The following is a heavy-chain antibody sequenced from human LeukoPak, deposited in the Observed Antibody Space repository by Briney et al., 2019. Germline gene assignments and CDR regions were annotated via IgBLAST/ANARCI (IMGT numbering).Heavy chain of an antibody. V-gene: IGHV4-61*02. CDR2: IYTSGST. D-gene: IGHD6-13*01. CDR3: AGGRFWRYGSWYGMYYFDY. J-gene: IGHJ4*02. Sequence: SQTLSLTCTVSGGSISSGSYYWSWIRQPAGKGLEWIGRIYTSGSTNYNPSLKSRVTISVDTSKNQFSLKLSSVTAADTAVYYCAGGRFWRYGSWYGMYYFDYWGQGTLVTVSS. CDR1: GGSISSGSYY.